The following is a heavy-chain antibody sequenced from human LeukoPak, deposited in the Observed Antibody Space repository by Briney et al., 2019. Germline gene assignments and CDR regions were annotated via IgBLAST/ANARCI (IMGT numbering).Heavy chain of an antibody. D-gene: IGHD2-8*02. Sequence: ASVKVSCKASGYTFTAYYMHWVRQTPGHGLEWMGWINPNSGDTNYAQKFQGRVTMTRDTSISTTSIELSRLLSDDPAHYCFAKGEGRYWDQGGKNWFDPWGQGTLVTVSS. CDR1: GYTFTAYY. CDR3: AKGEGRYWDQGGKNWFDP. CDR2: INPNSGDT. J-gene: IGHJ5*02. V-gene: IGHV1-2*02.